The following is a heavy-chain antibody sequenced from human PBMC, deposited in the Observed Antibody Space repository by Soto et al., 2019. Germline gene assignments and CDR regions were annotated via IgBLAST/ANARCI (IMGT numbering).Heavy chain of an antibody. CDR2: IDPSDSYT. CDR3: ARQRYSRGEYDY. Sequence: PGESLKISCKGSGYSFTSYWISWVRQMPGKGLEWMGRIDPSDSYTNYSPSFQGHVTISADKSISTAYLQWSSLKASDTAMYDCARQRYSRGEYDYWGQGTLVTVSS. CDR1: GYSFTSYW. D-gene: IGHD3-16*01. V-gene: IGHV5-10-1*01. J-gene: IGHJ4*02.